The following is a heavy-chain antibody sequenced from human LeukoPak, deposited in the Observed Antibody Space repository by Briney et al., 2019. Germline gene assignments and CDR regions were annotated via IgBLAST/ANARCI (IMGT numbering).Heavy chain of an antibody. CDR2: IYHSGST. Sequence: SSETLSLTCTVSGYSISSGYYWGWIRQPPGKGLEWIGSIYHSGSTYYNPSLKSRVTISVDTSKNQFSLKLSPVTAADTAVYYCARGLHPSWNPPDAFDIWGQGTMVTVSS. D-gene: IGHD1-1*01. CDR1: GYSISSGYY. J-gene: IGHJ3*02. V-gene: IGHV4-38-2*02. CDR3: ARGLHPSWNPPDAFDI.